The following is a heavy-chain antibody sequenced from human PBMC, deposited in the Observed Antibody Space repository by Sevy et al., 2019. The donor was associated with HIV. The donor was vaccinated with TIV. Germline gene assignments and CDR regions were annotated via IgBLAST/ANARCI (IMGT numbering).Heavy chain of an antibody. V-gene: IGHV3-49*04. Sequence: GGSLRLSCAASGFTFGDYAMNWVRQAPGKGLEWVAFLKSKASGGTLHHAASVQGRLTISREDSKNIAYLQMNDLKTEDTAVYYCTGWKGDHSIFDYWGQGALVTVSS. CDR3: TGWKGDHSIFDY. CDR1: GFTFGDYA. J-gene: IGHJ4*02. D-gene: IGHD1-1*01. CDR2: LKSKASGGTL.